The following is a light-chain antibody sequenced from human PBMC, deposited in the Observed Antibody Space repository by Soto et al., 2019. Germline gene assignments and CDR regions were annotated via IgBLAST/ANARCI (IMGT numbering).Light chain of an antibody. J-gene: IGLJ2*01. V-gene: IGLV2-8*01. Sequence: QSALTQPPSASGSPGQSVTISCSGTSSDVGGYTYVSWYQQHPGKAPKLMIYEVSKRPSGVPDLFSGSKSGNTASLTVSGLQDEDEADYYSISYGGSTNLIFGGGTKLTVL. CDR2: EVS. CDR1: SSDVGGYTY. CDR3: ISYGGSTNLI.